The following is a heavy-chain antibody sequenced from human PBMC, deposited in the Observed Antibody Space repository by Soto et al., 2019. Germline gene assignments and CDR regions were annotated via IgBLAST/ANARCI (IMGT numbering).Heavy chain of an antibody. V-gene: IGHV1-69*01. J-gene: IGHJ5*02. CDR2: IIPNFGTA. CDR3: ARDPPEHSGYSSSWSPPDWFDP. CDR1: GGAFSSYA. D-gene: IGHD6-13*01. Sequence: SMKRSCKGVGGAFSSYAISWRRQAPGQGLEWMGGIIPNFGTANYAQKFQGRVTITADESTSTAYMELSSLRSEDTAVYYCARDPPEHSGYSSSWSPPDWFDPWGQGTLVTVSS.